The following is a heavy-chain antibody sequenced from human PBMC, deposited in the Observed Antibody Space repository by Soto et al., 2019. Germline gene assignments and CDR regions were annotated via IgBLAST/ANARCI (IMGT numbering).Heavy chain of an antibody. Sequence: QVQLQESGPGLVKPSQTLSLTCTVSGGSISSGGYYWSWIRQHPGKGLEWIGYIYYSGSTYYNPSLKSRVTISVDTSKNQFSLKLSSVTAADTAVYYCARDSVVVVAATFFPSYYFDYWGQGTLVTVSS. CDR2: IYYSGST. CDR3: ARDSVVVVAATFFPSYYFDY. CDR1: GGSISSGGYY. V-gene: IGHV4-31*03. D-gene: IGHD2-15*01. J-gene: IGHJ4*02.